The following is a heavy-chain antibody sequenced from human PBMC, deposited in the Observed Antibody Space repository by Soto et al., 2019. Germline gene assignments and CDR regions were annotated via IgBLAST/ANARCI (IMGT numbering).Heavy chain of an antibody. CDR2: IIPIFGTA. J-gene: IGHJ4*02. V-gene: IGHV1-69*01. CDR3: ARGGSDYYDSSGSPTFDY. CDR1: GGTFSSYA. D-gene: IGHD3-22*01. Sequence: QVQLVQSGAEVKKPGSSVKVSCKASGGTFSSYAISWVRQAPGQGLEWMGGIIPIFGTANYAQKFQGRVTITADESTSTAYMELSSLRSEETAVYYCARGGSDYYDSSGSPTFDYWGQGTLVTVSS.